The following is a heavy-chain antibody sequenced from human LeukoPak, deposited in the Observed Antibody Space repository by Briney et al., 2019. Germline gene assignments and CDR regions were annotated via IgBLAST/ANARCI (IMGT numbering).Heavy chain of an antibody. CDR2: IRPDGNDR. V-gene: IGHV3-7*01. CDR3: ARGTAGAYDY. J-gene: IGHJ4*02. CDR1: GFTFSDYW. D-gene: IGHD4/OR15-4a*01. Sequence: GGSLRLSCAASGFTFSDYWMIWVRQAPGKGLEWVANIRPDGNDRYLVDSARGRFAISRDNAKNSLYLQMNSLRAEDTAMYYCARGTAGAYDYWGQGTLVTVSS.